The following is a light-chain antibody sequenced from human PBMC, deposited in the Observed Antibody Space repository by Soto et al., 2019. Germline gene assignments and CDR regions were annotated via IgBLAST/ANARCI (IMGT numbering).Light chain of an antibody. Sequence: DIVLTQSPASLAVSLAERATLNCKSSERFFYPSNNKSHLAWYQQKPGQPPQLIIYWASTRESGVPERFSGSGSGTDFTLTISSLEAEDVAFYWCQQYFDVPFTFGRGTKV. CDR1: ERFFYPSNNKSH. J-gene: IGKJ4*01. CDR3: QQYFDVPFT. V-gene: IGKV4-1*01. CDR2: WAS.